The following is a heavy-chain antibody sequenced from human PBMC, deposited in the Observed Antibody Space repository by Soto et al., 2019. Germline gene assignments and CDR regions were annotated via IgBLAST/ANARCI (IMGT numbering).Heavy chain of an antibody. D-gene: IGHD2-15*01. CDR1: GGSISSGGYY. Sequence: QVQLQESGPGLVKPSQTLSLTCTVSGGSISSGGYYWSWIRQHPGKGLEWIGWIYYSGSTYYNPSLESRGTMSVDTSKKQFSLKLSSMTAADTAVYYWARLWCDGCSSPYFDKLGQGTLVTVSS. J-gene: IGHJ4*02. V-gene: IGHV4-31*03. CDR3: ARLWCDGCSSPYFDK. CDR2: IYYSGST.